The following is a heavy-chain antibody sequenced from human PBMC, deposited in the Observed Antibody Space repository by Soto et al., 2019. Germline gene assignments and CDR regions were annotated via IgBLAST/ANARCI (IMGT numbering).Heavy chain of an antibody. Sequence: GASVKVSCKASGYTFTSYYMHWVRQAPGQGLEWMGIINPSGGSTSYAQKFQGRVTMTRDTSTSTVYMELSSLRSEDTAVYYCARDSPLGYCTNGVCQLSNYYMDVWGKGTTVTVSS. CDR2: INPSGGST. CDR3: ARDSPLGYCTNGVCQLSNYYMDV. J-gene: IGHJ6*03. CDR1: GYTFTSYY. V-gene: IGHV1-46*03. D-gene: IGHD2-8*01.